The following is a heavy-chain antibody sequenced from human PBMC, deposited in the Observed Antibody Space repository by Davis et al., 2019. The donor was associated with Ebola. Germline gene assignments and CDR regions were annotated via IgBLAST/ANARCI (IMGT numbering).Heavy chain of an antibody. V-gene: IGHV6-1*01. CDR1: GDSVSSSANGA. D-gene: IGHD5-12*01. J-gene: IGHJ5*02. Sequence: HSQTLSLTCDISGDSVSSSANGAWNWIRQSPSRGLEWLGRTYYTSKWYNHYAESLKSRITINPDTSKNQFSLQLNSVTPEDTAVYYCARGWLRGWFDPWGQGTLVTVSS. CDR2: TYYTSKWYN. CDR3: ARGWLRGWFDP.